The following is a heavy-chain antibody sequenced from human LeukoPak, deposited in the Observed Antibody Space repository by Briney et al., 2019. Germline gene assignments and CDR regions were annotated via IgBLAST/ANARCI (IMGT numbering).Heavy chain of an antibody. CDR1: GFTFSNYE. J-gene: IGHJ3*02. CDR2: ITSSGSTK. V-gene: IGHV3-48*03. Sequence: GGSLILSCAASGFTFSNYEMNWVRQAPGKGLEWISTITSSGSTKYYADSVKGRFAASRDNAKNSLYLQMNSLRAEDTAVYYCARVGFDIWGQGAMVPVSS. CDR3: ARVGFDI.